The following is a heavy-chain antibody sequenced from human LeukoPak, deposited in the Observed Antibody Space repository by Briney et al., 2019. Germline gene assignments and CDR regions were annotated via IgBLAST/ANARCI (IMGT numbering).Heavy chain of an antibody. CDR3: ARAGRYSGRYTIDY. V-gene: IGHV4-59*01. CDR2: IYYSGST. D-gene: IGHD1-26*01. Sequence: SETLSLTCAVYGGSFSSYYWRWLRRPPGKGREWIGYIYYSGSTNYNPSLKSRVAISVDTSKNQFSLKLSSVTAADTAVYYCARAGRYSGRYTIDYWGEGTLVTVSS. CDR1: GGSFSSYY. J-gene: IGHJ4*02.